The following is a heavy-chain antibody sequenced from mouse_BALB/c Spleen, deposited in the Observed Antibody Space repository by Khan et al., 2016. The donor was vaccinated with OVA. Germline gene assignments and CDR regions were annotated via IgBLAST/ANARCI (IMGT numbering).Heavy chain of an antibody. CDR1: GYTFTAYF. V-gene: IGHV1S136*01. CDR2: INPYNDGT. J-gene: IGHJ3*01. D-gene: IGHD2-12*01. CDR3: ASCPYRYGDGSWFAY. Sequence: VQLQQSGPELVKPGGSVKMSCRASGYTFTAYFLHWVKQKPGQGLEWIGNINPYNDGTKYTEKFKGKATLTSDKSSSTAYMELSRLNSEDAAVYYCASCPYRYGDGSWFAYWGQGTLVTVSA.